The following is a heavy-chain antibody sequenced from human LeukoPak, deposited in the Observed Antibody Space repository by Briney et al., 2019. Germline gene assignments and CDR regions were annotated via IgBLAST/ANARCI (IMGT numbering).Heavy chain of an antibody. V-gene: IGHV3-48*04. CDR1: GFTLSSFG. CDR3: ARAITIFGVVSRIDY. CDR2: IGTTTSTI. D-gene: IGHD3-3*01. J-gene: IGHJ4*02. Sequence: PGGSLRLSCAASGFTLSSFGMNWVRQAPGKGLEWVSYIGTTTSTIYYADSVKGRFTISRDNAKNSLYLQMNSLRAEDTAVYYCARAITIFGVVSRIDYWGQGTLVTVSS.